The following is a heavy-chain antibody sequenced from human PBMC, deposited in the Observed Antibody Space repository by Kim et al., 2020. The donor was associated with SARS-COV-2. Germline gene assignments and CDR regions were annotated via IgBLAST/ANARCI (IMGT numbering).Heavy chain of an antibody. Sequence: GGSLRRSCAASGFTFSTYDMHWVRQATGKGLEWVSGIDTAGDTYYPGSVKDRFTISRENAKKSLYLQMNSLRAGDTAVYYCARDGRYCSGGSCYSSGMDVWGQGTTVTVSS. CDR3: ARDGRYCSGGSCYSSGMDV. CDR1: GFTFSTYD. J-gene: IGHJ6*02. D-gene: IGHD2-15*01. CDR2: IDTAGDT. V-gene: IGHV3-13*01.